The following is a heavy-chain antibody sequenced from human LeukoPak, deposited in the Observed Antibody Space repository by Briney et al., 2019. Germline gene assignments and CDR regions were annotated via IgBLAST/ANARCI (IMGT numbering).Heavy chain of an antibody. Sequence: ASVKVSCKASGYTFTNYDINWVRRATGQGLEWMGWMNPNSGNSGYAQKFQGRVTITADKSTSTAYMELSSLRSEDTAVYYCARDPQPPQAFDIWGQGTMVTVSS. CDR3: ARDPQPPQAFDI. CDR2: MNPNSGNS. J-gene: IGHJ3*02. CDR1: GYTFTNYD. V-gene: IGHV1-8*03.